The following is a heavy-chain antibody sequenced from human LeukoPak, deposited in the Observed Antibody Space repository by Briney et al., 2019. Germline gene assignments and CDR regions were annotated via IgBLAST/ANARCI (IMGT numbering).Heavy chain of an antibody. CDR1: GFTFSDHY. V-gene: IGHV3-72*01. Sequence: GGSLRLSCAASGFTFSDHYMDWVRQTPGKGLEWVGRSRNKANSYTTGYAASVKGRFTISRDDSKNSLSLQMNSLKTDDTAVYYCARASRSGSYFFYWGQGTLVTVSS. J-gene: IGHJ4*02. D-gene: IGHD1-26*01. CDR2: SRNKANSYTT. CDR3: ARASRSGSYFFY.